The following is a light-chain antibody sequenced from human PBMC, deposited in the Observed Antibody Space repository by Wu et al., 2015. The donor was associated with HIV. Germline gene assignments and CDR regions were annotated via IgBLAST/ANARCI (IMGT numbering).Light chain of an antibody. CDR3: QQYNSYPLT. J-gene: IGKJ4*01. CDR1: QSIGTS. V-gene: IGKV1-5*03. CDR2: KAS. Sequence: DFQLTQSPSTLSASVKDRVTITCRASQSIGTSLAWYQQKQGKAPKLLIYKASTLESGVSSRFSGSGSGTEFTLTISSVQPDDFATYFCQQYNSYPLTFGGGTKVEIK.